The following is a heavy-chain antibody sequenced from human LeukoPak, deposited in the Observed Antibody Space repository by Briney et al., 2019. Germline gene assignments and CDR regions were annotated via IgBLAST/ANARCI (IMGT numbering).Heavy chain of an antibody. CDR1: GGTFSSYA. D-gene: IGHD6-19*01. J-gene: IGHJ6*02. V-gene: IGHV1-69*04. CDR3: AREVAVAGTDYYYYGMDV. CDR2: IIPILGIA. Sequence: SVKVSCKASGGTFSSYAISWVRQAPGQGLEWMGRIIPILGIANYAQKFQGRVTITADKSTSTAYMELSSLRSDDTAVYYCAREVAVAGTDYYYYGMDVWGQGTTVTVSS.